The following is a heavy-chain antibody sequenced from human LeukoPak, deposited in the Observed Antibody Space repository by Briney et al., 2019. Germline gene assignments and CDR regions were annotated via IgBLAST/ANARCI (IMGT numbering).Heavy chain of an antibody. Sequence: GGSLRLSCVASGFTFSSYAMTWVRQAPGKGLEWVSAISGSGGSTYYADSVKGRFTISRDNSRNTLYLQVSSLRVEDTAVYYCAKFYDSQDAFDIWGQGTMVTVSS. J-gene: IGHJ3*02. D-gene: IGHD3-22*01. CDR2: ISGSGGST. CDR3: AKFYDSQDAFDI. CDR1: GFTFSSYA. V-gene: IGHV3-23*01.